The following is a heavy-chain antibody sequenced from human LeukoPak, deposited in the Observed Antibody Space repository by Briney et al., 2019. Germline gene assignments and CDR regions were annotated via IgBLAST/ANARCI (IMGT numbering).Heavy chain of an antibody. CDR2: ISSSSSYI. J-gene: IGHJ4*02. CDR3: ARDGEYCSSTSCYSGFDY. CDR1: GSTFSSYS. Sequence: GGSLRLSCAASGSTFSSYSMNWVRQAPGKGLEWVSSISSSSSYIYYADSVKGRFTISRDNVKNSLYLQMNSLRAEDTAVYYCARDGEYCSSTSCYSGFDYWGQGTLVTVSS. V-gene: IGHV3-21*01. D-gene: IGHD2-2*02.